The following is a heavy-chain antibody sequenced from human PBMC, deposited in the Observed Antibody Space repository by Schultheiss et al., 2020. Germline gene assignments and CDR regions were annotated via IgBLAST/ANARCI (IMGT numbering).Heavy chain of an antibody. D-gene: IGHD3-9*01. Sequence: GESLKISCAASGFTFSSYAMSWVRQAPGKGLEWVAVIWYDGSNKYYADSVKGRFTISRDNAKNSLYLQMNSLRAEDTAVYYCAKDRPYDILTGYYFFYWGQGTLVTVAS. J-gene: IGHJ4*02. CDR1: GFTFSSYA. CDR3: AKDRPYDILTGYYFFY. CDR2: IWYDGSNK. V-gene: IGHV3-33*03.